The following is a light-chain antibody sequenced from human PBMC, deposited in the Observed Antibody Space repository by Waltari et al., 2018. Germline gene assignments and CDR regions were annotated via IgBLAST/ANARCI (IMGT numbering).Light chain of an antibody. CDR3: SSRDSGAHRHV. V-gene: IGLV3-19*01. J-gene: IGLJ1*01. CDR1: SLRSYY. CDR2: GQN. Sequence: SVALGQTVRITCQGDSLRSYYATWYQQKAGQAPILVIYGQNNRPSGIPDRFSGSYSGRTASLTITGAQAEDEADYYCSSRDSGAHRHVFGTGTKVTVL.